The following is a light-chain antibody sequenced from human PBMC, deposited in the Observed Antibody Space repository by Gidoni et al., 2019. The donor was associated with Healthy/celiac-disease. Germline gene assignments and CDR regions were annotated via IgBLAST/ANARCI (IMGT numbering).Light chain of an antibody. V-gene: IGKV1-39*01. CDR3: QRSYSTPRS. J-gene: IGKJ2*03. Sequence: ILMIQSPSSWSASVVDRVTITCRASQSISSYLNWYQRKPGKAPKLLIYAASSLQSGVPSGFGGSESGTDFTLTIGSLKPENFATYYCQRSYSTPRSFXQXTKLEIK. CDR1: QSISSY. CDR2: AAS.